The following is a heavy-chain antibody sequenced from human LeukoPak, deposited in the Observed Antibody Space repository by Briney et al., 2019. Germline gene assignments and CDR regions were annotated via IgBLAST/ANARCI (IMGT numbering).Heavy chain of an antibody. Sequence: SETLSLTCTVSGDSISNNYWSWIRQPAGKGQEWISRIHFNGDTDYNPSLKSRVTTSIDTPRNQFSLKLSSVTAADTAVFYCARDRGGSSWYNYYDAWGQGILVTVSS. V-gene: IGHV4-4*07. CDR2: IHFNGDT. CDR3: ARDRGGSSWYNYYDA. J-gene: IGHJ4*02. D-gene: IGHD6-13*01. CDR1: GDSISNNY.